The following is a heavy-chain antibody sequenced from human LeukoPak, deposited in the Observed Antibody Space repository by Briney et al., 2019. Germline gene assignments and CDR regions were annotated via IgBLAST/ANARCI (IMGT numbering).Heavy chain of an antibody. CDR2: INHSGST. D-gene: IGHD6-19*01. Sequence: PSETLSLTCAVYGGSFSGYYWSWIRQPPGKGLEWIGEINHSGSTNYNPSLKSRVTISVDTSKNQFPLKLSSVTAADTAVYYCARGWQWLGQDAFDIWGQGTMVTVSS. CDR1: GGSFSGYY. J-gene: IGHJ3*02. CDR3: ARGWQWLGQDAFDI. V-gene: IGHV4-34*01.